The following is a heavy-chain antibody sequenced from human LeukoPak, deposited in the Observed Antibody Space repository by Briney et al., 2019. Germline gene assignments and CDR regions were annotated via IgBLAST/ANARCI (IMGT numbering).Heavy chain of an antibody. J-gene: IGHJ6*02. Sequence: SQTLSLTCSVSGGSISSYYWSWIRQPPGKGLEWIGYIYYSGSTNYNPSLKSRVTISVDTSKNQFSLKLSSVTAADTAVYYCARDNWNYGSSMDVWGQGTTVTVSS. CDR2: IYYSGST. V-gene: IGHV4-59*01. CDR3: ARDNWNYGSSMDV. CDR1: GGSISSYY. D-gene: IGHD1-7*01.